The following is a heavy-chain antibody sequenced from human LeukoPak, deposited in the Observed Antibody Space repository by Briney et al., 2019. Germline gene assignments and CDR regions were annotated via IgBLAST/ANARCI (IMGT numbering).Heavy chain of an antibody. Sequence: KPSETLSLTCTVSGGSIRSSHWSWIRQPPGKGLEFIGYIYYSGTSNYNPSLKSRVTISVDTSKNQFSLKLSSVTAADTAVYYCARESYYSGSYYFDYWGQGTLVTVSS. J-gene: IGHJ4*02. CDR2: IYYSGTS. D-gene: IGHD1-26*01. V-gene: IGHV4-4*08. CDR3: ARESYYSGSYYFDY. CDR1: GGSIRSSH.